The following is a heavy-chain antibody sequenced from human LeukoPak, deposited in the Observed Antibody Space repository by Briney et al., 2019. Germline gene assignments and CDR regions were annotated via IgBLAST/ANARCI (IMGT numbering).Heavy chain of an antibody. J-gene: IGHJ5*02. Sequence: GGSLRLSCAASGFTFSSYEMNWVRQAPGKGLEWVSYISNSGSTIDYADSVKGRFTISRDNAKNSLYLQMNSLRGEDTAVYYCARGGCSGDCLNWFDPWGQGTLVTVSS. CDR1: GFTFSSYE. CDR2: ISNSGSTI. V-gene: IGHV3-48*03. CDR3: ARGGCSGDCLNWFDP. D-gene: IGHD2-21*02.